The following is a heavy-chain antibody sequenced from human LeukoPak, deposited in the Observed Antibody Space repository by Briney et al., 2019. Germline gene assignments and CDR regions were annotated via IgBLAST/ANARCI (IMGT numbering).Heavy chain of an antibody. J-gene: IGHJ4*02. CDR3: ARQDRLVDY. V-gene: IGHV1-69*05. CDR2: IIPIFGTA. Sequence: GASVTVSFTGSGGTFTIYAISWVRRAPGQGFEWMRGIIPIFGTANYAQRFQGRVTITTDESTSTAYMELSSLRSEDTAVYYCARQDRLVDYWGQGTLVTVSS. CDR1: GGTFTIYA.